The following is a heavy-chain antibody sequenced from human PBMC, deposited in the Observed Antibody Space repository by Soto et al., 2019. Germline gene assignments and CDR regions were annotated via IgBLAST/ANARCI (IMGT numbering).Heavy chain of an antibody. D-gene: IGHD3-3*01. Sequence: SGGSLRLSCAASGFTFSSSAMHWVRQAPGKGLEWVAVISYDGSHAFYADSVKGRFTISRDKSKNTMSLEMNSLRTDDTAVYYCAKESVSGIRVFGPWGQGTLVTVSS. CDR1: GFTFSSSA. CDR3: AKESVSGIRVFGP. J-gene: IGHJ5*02. V-gene: IGHV3-30*18. CDR2: ISYDGSHA.